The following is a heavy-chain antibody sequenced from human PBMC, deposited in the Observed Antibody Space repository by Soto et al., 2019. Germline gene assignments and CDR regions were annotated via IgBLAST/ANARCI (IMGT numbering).Heavy chain of an antibody. D-gene: IGHD6-19*01. CDR2: IYPGDSDT. CDR1: GYSFTSYW. J-gene: IGHJ1*01. Sequence: GESLKISCKGSGYSFTSYWIGWVRQMPGKGLEWMGIIYPGDSDTRYSPSFQGQVTISADKSISTAYLQWSSLKASDTAMYYCARHKTLSGWYEYFQHWGRGTLVTVSS. V-gene: IGHV5-51*01. CDR3: ARHKTLSGWYEYFQH.